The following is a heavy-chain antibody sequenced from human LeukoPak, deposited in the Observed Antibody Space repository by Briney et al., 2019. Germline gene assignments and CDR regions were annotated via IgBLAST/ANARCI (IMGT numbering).Heavy chain of an antibody. V-gene: IGHV3-23*01. CDR3: AKTYVSDFWSGLGI. D-gene: IGHD3-3*01. CDR1: GFTFSSYA. CDR2: MSGSGGST. Sequence: GGSLRLSCEGTGFTFSSYAMSWVRQAPGKGLEWVSIMSGSGGSTYYADSVKGRFTISRDNSKNTLHLQMNSLRAEDTAVYYCAKTYVSDFWSGLGIWGQGTMVTVSS. J-gene: IGHJ3*02.